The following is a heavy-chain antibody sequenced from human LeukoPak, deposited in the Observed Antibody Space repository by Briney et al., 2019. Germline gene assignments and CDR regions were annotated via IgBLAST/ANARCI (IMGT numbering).Heavy chain of an antibody. CDR2: IKQDGSEK. CDR1: GFTFSNYY. Sequence: GGSLRLSCAASGFTFSNYYMSWVRQAPGKGLEWVANIKQDGSEKYYVDSVKGRFTISRDNAKNSLYLQMNTLRAEDTAVYYCAELGITMIGGVWGKGTTVTISS. V-gene: IGHV3-7*01. D-gene: IGHD3-10*02. CDR3: AELGITMIGGV. J-gene: IGHJ6*04.